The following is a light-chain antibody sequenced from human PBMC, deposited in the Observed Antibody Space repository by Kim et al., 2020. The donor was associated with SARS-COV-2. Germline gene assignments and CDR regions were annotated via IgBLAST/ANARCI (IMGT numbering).Light chain of an antibody. Sequence: GQSITLSCTGTSSDVGTYNDVSWYQQHPGKAPKLMIYDVTQRPSGVSNRFSGSKSGNTASLTISGLQAEDEADYYCSSYTTTSTWVFGGGTQLTVL. CDR2: DVT. CDR3: SSYTTTSTWV. J-gene: IGLJ3*02. CDR1: SSDVGTYND. V-gene: IGLV2-14*04.